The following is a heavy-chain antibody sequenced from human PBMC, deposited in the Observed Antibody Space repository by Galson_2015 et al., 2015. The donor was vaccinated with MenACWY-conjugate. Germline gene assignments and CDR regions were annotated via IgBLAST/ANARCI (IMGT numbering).Heavy chain of an antibody. V-gene: IGHV3-30*03. Sequence: SLRLSCAASGFTFSHYGMHWVRQAPGKGLEWVTAISYDGNNKYYADSVKGRFTNSRDNSKNTVSLQMNGLTTEDTAVYFCARVLSSGWTRQFGYWGQGTLVAVSS. D-gene: IGHD6-19*01. CDR2: ISYDGNNK. CDR1: GFTFSHYG. J-gene: IGHJ4*02. CDR3: ARVLSSGWTRQFGY.